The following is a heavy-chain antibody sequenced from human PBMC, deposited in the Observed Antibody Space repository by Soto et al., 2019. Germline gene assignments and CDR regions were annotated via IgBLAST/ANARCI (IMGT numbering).Heavy chain of an antibody. J-gene: IGHJ6*02. CDR1: GYTFTSYY. CDR2: INPSGGST. Sequence: QVQLVQSGAEVKKPGASVKVSCKASGYTFTSYYMHWVRQAPGQGLEWMGIINPSGGSTSYAQKFQGRVTMTRDTSTSTVYMELSSLRSEDTAVYYCARVRGCSGGSCYSPRYYYYYGMDVWGQGTTVTVSS. D-gene: IGHD2-15*01. V-gene: IGHV1-46*01. CDR3: ARVRGCSGGSCYSPRYYYYYGMDV.